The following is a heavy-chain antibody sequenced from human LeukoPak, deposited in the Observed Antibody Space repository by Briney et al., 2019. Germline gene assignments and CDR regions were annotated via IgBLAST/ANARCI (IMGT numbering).Heavy chain of an antibody. CDR2: IKQDGSEK. CDR3: ARDNGVVHGVYYMDV. D-gene: IGHD3-3*01. J-gene: IGHJ6*03. CDR1: GFTFSNYW. Sequence: GGSLRLSCAASGFTFSNYWMTWVRQAPGKGLEWVVDIKQDGSEKSYVNSVRGRFTISRDNAKMSLFLQMNSLRAEDTAVYYCARDNGVVHGVYYMDVWGKGTTVTVS. V-gene: IGHV3-7*01.